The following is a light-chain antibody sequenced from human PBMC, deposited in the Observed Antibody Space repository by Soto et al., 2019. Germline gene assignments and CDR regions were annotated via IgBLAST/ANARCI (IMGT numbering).Light chain of an antibody. CDR1: QSISDS. J-gene: IGKJ1*01. CDR2: EAS. V-gene: IGKV1-5*03. Sequence: DLQMTQSPSTLSASVGDRVTITCRASQSISDSLAWNQQKPGKAPKLLIYEASSLKSGVPSRFSGSRSGTEYTLTISSLQPDDFATYYCQQYNGYWTFGQGTKVEIK. CDR3: QQYNGYWT.